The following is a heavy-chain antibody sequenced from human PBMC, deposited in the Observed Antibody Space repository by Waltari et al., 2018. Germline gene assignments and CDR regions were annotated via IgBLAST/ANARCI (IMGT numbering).Heavy chain of an antibody. V-gene: IGHV1-69*04. D-gene: IGHD1-1*01. CDR3: ARSPVATPGSWFDP. J-gene: IGHJ5*02. Sequence: QVQLVQSGAEVKKPGSSVKVSCKASGGTFSSHAVSWVRQAPGQGPEWLGRRNPILNISDYAQKFQGRVTFTADKSTNTAYMDLTSLRSEDTAIYYCARSPVATPGSWFDPWGQGTLITVSS. CDR2: RNPILNIS. CDR1: GGTFSSHA.